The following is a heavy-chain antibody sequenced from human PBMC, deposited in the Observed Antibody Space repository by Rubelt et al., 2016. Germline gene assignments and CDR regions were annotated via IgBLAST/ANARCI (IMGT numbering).Heavy chain of an antibody. D-gene: IGHD4-23*01. Sequence: EVQLVQSGGGLVQPGGSLRLSCAASGFTFSNYAMTWIRQAPGKGLEWVSGISGSGGSTYYADSVRGRVTISRDNSKNTPCPQMNSLRADDTAVYYCAKQAGGNSDYWGQGTLVTVSS. J-gene: IGHJ4*02. CDR3: AKQAGGNSDY. V-gene: IGHV3-23*04. CDR1: GFTFSNYA. CDR2: ISGSGGST.